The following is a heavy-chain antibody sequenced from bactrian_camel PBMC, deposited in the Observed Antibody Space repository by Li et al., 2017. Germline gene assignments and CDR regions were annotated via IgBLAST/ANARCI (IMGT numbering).Heavy chain of an antibody. CDR3: ATALYGGTDFGY. Sequence: HVQLVESGGGLVQPGGSLRLSCAAASGFTFSSYRMYWVRQAPGKGLEWVSRINGDGDTSSYADSVKGRFTISRDNAKNTVALQMNNLKSEDTALYYCATALYGGTDFGYWGQGTQVTVS. J-gene: IGHJ6*01. CDR1: GFTFSSYR. D-gene: IGHD5*01. V-gene: IGHV3S1*01. CDR2: INGDGDTS.